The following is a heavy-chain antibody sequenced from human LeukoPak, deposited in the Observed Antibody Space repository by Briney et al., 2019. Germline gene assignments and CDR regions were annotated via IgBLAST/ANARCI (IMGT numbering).Heavy chain of an antibody. CDR1: GGSISSYY. J-gene: IGHJ3*02. Sequence: SETLSLTCTVSGGSISSYYWSWIRQPPGKGLEWIGYIYYSGSTNYNPSLKSRVTISVDTSKNQFSLKLSPVTAADTAVYYCAGAIQRYCSSTSCYYDAFDIWGQGTMVTVSS. CDR2: IYYSGST. D-gene: IGHD2-2*01. V-gene: IGHV4-59*01. CDR3: AGAIQRYCSSTSCYYDAFDI.